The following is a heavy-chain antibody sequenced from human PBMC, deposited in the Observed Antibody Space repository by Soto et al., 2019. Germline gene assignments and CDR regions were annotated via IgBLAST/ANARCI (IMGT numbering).Heavy chain of an antibody. CDR2: INPSGGST. D-gene: IGHD6-19*01. J-gene: IGHJ5*02. CDR1: GYTFTSYY. CDR3: ARVRYSSGWPLPTGGGFDP. V-gene: IGHV1-46*01. Sequence: EASVKVSCKASGYTFTSYYMHWVRQAPGQGLEWMGIINPSGGSTSYAQKFQGRVTMTRDTSTSTVYMELSSLRSEDTAVYYCARVRYSSGWPLPTGGGFDPWGQGTLVTVSS.